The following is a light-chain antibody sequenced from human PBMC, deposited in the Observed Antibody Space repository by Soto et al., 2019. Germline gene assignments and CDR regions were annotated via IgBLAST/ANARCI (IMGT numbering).Light chain of an antibody. Sequence: EIVLTQSPGTLSLSPGERATLSCRASQSVSSSYLAWYQQKPGQAPRLLIYGASSRATGIPDRFSGSGSGADFTLTISRLEPEDFAVYYCQQYGSLLTFGGGTQVDIK. V-gene: IGKV3-20*01. CDR1: QSVSSSY. CDR2: GAS. J-gene: IGKJ4*01. CDR3: QQYGSLLT.